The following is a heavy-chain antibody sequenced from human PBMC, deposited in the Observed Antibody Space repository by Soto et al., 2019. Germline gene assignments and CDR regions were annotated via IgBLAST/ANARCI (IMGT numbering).Heavy chain of an antibody. Sequence: QVQLVESGGGVVQPGRSLRLSCAASGFTFSSYGMHWVRQAPGKGLEWVAVISYDGSNKYYADSVKGRFTISRDNSKNTLYLQMNSRRAEDTAVYYCAKELDCSGGSCYSVGFYFDYWGQGTLVTVSS. V-gene: IGHV3-30*18. CDR1: GFTFSSYG. CDR3: AKELDCSGGSCYSVGFYFDY. J-gene: IGHJ4*02. D-gene: IGHD2-15*01. CDR2: ISYDGSNK.